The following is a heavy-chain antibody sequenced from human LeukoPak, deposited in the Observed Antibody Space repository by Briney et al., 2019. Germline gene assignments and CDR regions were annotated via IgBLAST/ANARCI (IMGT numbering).Heavy chain of an antibody. V-gene: IGHV3-30*02. CDR2: IRYDGSSK. CDR3: ANRGYSSSSGDFDY. D-gene: IGHD6-6*01. CDR1: GFTLSNYG. Sequence: PGRSLRLSCATSGFTLSNYGIHWVRQAPGKWLEWVAFIRYDGSSKYYADSVKGRFTISRDNSKNTLYLQMNSLRAEDTAVYYCANRGYSSSSGDFDYWGQGTLVTVSS. J-gene: IGHJ4*02.